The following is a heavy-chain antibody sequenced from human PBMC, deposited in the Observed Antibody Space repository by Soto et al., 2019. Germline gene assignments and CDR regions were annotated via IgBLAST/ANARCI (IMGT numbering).Heavy chain of an antibody. CDR2: ISGSGGST. CDR1: GFTFSSYA. Sequence: GGSLRLSCAASGFTFSSYAMSWVRQAPGKGLEWVSAISGSGGSTYYADSVKGRFTISRDNSKNTLYLQMNSLRAEDTAVYYCAKGLGAAAGTPCYYYYYMDVWGKGTTVTVSS. CDR3: AKGLGAAAGTPCYYYYYMDV. J-gene: IGHJ6*03. D-gene: IGHD6-13*01. V-gene: IGHV3-23*01.